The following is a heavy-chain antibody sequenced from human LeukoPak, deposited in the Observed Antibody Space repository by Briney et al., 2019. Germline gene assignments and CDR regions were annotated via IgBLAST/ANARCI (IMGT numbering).Heavy chain of an antibody. CDR2: IKQDGSEK. J-gene: IGHJ4*02. CDR1: GFTFSSYW. D-gene: IGHD6-13*01. Sequence: GGSLRLSCAASGFTFSSYWMSWVRQAPGKGLEWVANIKQDGSEKYYVDSVKGRFTISRDNAKNSLYLQMNSLRAEDTAVYYCAKDGPYSSSWYVNDYWGQGTLVTVSS. CDR3: AKDGPYSSSWYVNDY. V-gene: IGHV3-7*01.